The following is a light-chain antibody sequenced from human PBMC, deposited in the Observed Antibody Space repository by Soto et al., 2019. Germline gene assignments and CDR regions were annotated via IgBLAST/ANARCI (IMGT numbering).Light chain of an antibody. J-gene: IGKJ4*01. CDR3: QQAHSFPRT. V-gene: IGKV1-12*01. Sequence: DIQMTQSPSSVSASVGDRVTITCRARQGLSTSLGWYQQKPGKAPKLLIYLSSTLATGVPSRFSGSGSGTDFTLTISSLQPEDFATYFCQQAHSFPRTFGGGTKV. CDR1: QGLSTS. CDR2: LSS.